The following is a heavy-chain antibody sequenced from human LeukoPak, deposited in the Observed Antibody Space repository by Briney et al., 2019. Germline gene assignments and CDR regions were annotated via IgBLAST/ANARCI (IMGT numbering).Heavy chain of an antibody. Sequence: PSETLSLTCTVSGGSISSYYWSWIRQPAGKGLEWIGRIYTSGSTNYNPSLKSRVTISVDTSKNQFSLKLSSVTAADTAVYYCARGYCSSTSCRRYNWFDPWGQGTLVTVSS. CDR3: ARGYCSSTSCRRYNWFDP. V-gene: IGHV4-4*07. J-gene: IGHJ5*02. CDR2: IYTSGST. CDR1: GGSISSYY. D-gene: IGHD2-2*01.